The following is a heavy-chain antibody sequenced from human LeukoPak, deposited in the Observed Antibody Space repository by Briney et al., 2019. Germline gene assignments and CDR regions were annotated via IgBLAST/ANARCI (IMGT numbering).Heavy chain of an antibody. CDR3: PRGDYDILTGYYKDTDY. D-gene: IGHD3-9*01. Sequence: GGSLRLSCAASGFTFSDYYMRWIRQAPGKGLEWVSYISSSGSTIYYADSVKGRFTISRDNAKNSLYLRMNRLRAEETAVYYGPRGDYDILTGYYKDTDYWGQGTLPTVSS. J-gene: IGHJ4*02. CDR1: GFTFSDYY. CDR2: ISSSGSTI. V-gene: IGHV3-11*01.